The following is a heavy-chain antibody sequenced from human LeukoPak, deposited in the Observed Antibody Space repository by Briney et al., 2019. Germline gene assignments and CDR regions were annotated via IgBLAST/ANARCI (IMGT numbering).Heavy chain of an antibody. CDR3: ARDRMATSVTTLDY. V-gene: IGHV3-33*01. CDR1: GFTFSGFG. J-gene: IGHJ4*02. Sequence: PGGSLRLSCAASGFTFSGFGMHWVRQAPGKGLEWVAVIWYDGSNKYYADSVKGRFTISRDNSKNTLYLQMNSLRAEDTAVYLCARDRMATSVTTLDYWGQGTLVTVSS. D-gene: IGHD4-11*01. CDR2: IWYDGSNK.